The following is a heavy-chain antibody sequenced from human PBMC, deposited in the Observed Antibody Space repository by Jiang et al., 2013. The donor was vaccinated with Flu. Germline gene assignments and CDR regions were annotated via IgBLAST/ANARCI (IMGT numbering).Heavy chain of an antibody. J-gene: IGHJ6*02. CDR3: ARSGGRNLTGYPLDV. V-gene: IGHV1-2*04. CDR1: GYTFTGYY. D-gene: IGHD3-9*01. CDR2: INPNSGGT. Sequence: SGAEVKKPGASVKVSCKASGYTFTGYYMHWVRQAPGQGLEWMGWINPNSGGTNYAQKFQGWVTMTRDTSISTAYMELRSLRSDDTAVYYCARSGGRNLTGYPLDVWGQGTTVT.